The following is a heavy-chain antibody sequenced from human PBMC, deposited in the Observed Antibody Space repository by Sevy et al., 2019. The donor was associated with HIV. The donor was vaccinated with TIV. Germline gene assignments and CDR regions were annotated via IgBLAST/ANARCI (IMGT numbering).Heavy chain of an antibody. CDR2: ISYDGSNK. V-gene: IGHV3-30*18. CDR1: GFTFSSYG. CDR3: AKDWAAMVDYYYYGMDV. Sequence: GGSLRLSCAASGFTFSSYGMHWVRQAPGKGLEWVAVISYDGSNKYYADSVKGRFTISRDNSKNTLYLQMNSLRAEDTAVYYCAKDWAAMVDYYYYGMDVWGQGTTVTVSS. D-gene: IGHD5-18*01. J-gene: IGHJ6*02.